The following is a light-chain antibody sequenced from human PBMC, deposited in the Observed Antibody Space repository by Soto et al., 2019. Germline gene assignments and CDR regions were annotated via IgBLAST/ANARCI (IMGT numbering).Light chain of an antibody. CDR2: GAA. Sequence: EIVLTQSPGTLSLSPGEGATLSCRASENVYINSLAWYQQKPGQPPRLLIYGAATRASAVPDRFSGSGSGADFTPTITGLEPEDFAVYYCQQYGTSPLTFGPGTRVD. CDR3: QQYGTSPLT. J-gene: IGKJ3*01. V-gene: IGKV3-20*01. CDR1: ENVYINS.